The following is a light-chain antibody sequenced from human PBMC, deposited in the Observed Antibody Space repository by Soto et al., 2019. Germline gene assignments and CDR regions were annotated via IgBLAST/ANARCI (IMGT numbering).Light chain of an antibody. V-gene: IGKV3-20*01. CDR3: QQYGSSPPT. J-gene: IGKJ1*01. CDR1: QSVSSSY. CDR2: GES. Sequence: ENVLTQSPGTLALSPGERATLSCRASQSVSSSYLAWYQQKPGQAPRLLIYGESSRATGIPDRFSGSGSGTDFTLTISRLEPEDFAVYYCQQYGSSPPTFGQGTKVEIK.